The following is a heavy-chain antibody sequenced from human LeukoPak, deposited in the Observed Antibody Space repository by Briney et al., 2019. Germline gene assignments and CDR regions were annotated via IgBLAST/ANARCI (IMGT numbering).Heavy chain of an antibody. CDR2: ISAYNGNS. V-gene: IGHV1-18*01. J-gene: IGHJ4*02. Sequence: GASVKVSFKASGYTFTIYGISWVGQAPGQGREWGGWISAYNGNSNYAQKFQGRGTMTTDTSTSTAYMELRSLRSDDTAVYYCARGGGVTYYYYFDYWGQGTLVTVSS. CDR3: ARGGGVTYYYYFDY. CDR1: GYTFTIYG. D-gene: IGHD1-26*01.